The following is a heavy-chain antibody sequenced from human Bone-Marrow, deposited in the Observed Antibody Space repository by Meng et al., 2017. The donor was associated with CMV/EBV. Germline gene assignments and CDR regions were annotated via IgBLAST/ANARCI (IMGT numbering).Heavy chain of an antibody. D-gene: IGHD2-2*01. CDR3: ASDYCSSTSCYERGWYDY. Sequence: SETLSLTCTVSGGSISSSSYYWGWIRQPPGKGLEWIGSIYYSGSTYYNPCLKSRVTISVDTSKNQLSLKLSSVTAEDTAVYSGASDYCSSTSCYERGWYDYWGQGTLVTVSS. CDR2: IYYSGST. J-gene: IGHJ4*02. V-gene: IGHV4-39*01. CDR1: GGSISSSSYY.